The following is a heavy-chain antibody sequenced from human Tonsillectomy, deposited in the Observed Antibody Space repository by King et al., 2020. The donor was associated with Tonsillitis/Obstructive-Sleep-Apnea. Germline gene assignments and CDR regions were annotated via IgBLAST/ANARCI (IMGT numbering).Heavy chain of an antibody. V-gene: IGHV3-20*04. Sequence: VQLVEAGGGVVRPGGSLRLSCAASGFAFADFDMNWVRQAPGKGLEWVSRINWNGDRIGYADFVVGRFTISRDNAKNSLYLQMSNLRDEDTALYYCARGLTGDFWGQGTLVTVSS. CDR2: INWNGDRI. CDR1: GFAFADFD. J-gene: IGHJ4*02. CDR3: ARGLTGDF.